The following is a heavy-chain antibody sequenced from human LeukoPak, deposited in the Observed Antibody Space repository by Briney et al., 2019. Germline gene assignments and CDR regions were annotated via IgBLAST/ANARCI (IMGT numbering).Heavy chain of an antibody. V-gene: IGHV1-69*13. D-gene: IGHD4-17*01. CDR2: VIPNFGTA. CDR3: ARRSGYGDYQFDY. CDR1: GGSFSSCA. J-gene: IGHJ4*02. Sequence: ASVKVCCKASGGSFSSCAIRLVRQAPGQGLEWMGVVIPNFGTANYAQKFQGRVTITADESTSTAYMELSSLRSEDTAVYYCARRSGYGDYQFDYWGQGTLVTVSS.